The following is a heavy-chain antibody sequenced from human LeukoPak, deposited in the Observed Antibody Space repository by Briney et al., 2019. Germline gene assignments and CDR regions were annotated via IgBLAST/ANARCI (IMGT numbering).Heavy chain of an antibody. CDR3: ARHLAAATSAFDD. J-gene: IGHJ4*02. CDR2: IYYTGRT. Sequence: TASETLSLTCAVSGGSISSYFWSWIRQPPGKGLEWIGYIYYTGRTNYNPSLNSRVTISVDPSKNQFSLKMNSVTTADTAVYYCARHLAAATSAFDDWGRGTLVTVSS. CDR1: GGSISSYF. V-gene: IGHV4-59*01. D-gene: IGHD6-13*01.